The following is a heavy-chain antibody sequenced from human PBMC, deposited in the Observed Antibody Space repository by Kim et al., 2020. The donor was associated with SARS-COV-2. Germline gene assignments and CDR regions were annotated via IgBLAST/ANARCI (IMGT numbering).Heavy chain of an antibody. Sequence: GGSLRLSCAASGFTFSSYGMHWVRQAPGKGLEWVAVISYDGSNKYYADSVKGRFTISRDNSKNTLYLQMNSLRAEDTAVYYCARDRVPDSSSWWGDAFDIWGQGTMVTVSS. CDR1: GFTFSSYG. CDR3: ARDRVPDSSSWWGDAFDI. D-gene: IGHD6-13*01. J-gene: IGHJ3*02. CDR2: ISYDGSNK. V-gene: IGHV3-33*05.